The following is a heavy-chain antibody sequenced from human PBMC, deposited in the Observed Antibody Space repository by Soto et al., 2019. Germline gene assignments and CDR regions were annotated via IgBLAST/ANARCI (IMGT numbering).Heavy chain of an antibody. CDR3: ARTHVRYFDWLVLPYYFDY. V-gene: IGHV1-18*01. CDR1: GYTFTSYG. J-gene: IGHJ4*02. Sequence: GASVKVSCKASGYTFTSYGISWVRQAPGQGLEWMGWISAYNGNTNYARKLQRRVTMTTDTSTSTAYMELRSLRSDDTAVYYCARTHVRYFDWLVLPYYFDYWGQGTLVTVSS. D-gene: IGHD3-9*01. CDR2: ISAYNGNT.